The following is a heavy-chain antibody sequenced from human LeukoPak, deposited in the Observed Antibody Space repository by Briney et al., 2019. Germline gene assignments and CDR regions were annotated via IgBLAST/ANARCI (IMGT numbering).Heavy chain of an antibody. Sequence: ASVKVSCKASGYTFTSYGISWVRQAPGQGLEWMGWISAYNGNTNCAQKLQGRVTMTTDTSTSTAYMELRSLRSDDTAVYYCARDPLYSGSYYDDDYWGQGTLVTVSS. CDR3: ARDPLYSGSYYDDDY. D-gene: IGHD1-26*01. V-gene: IGHV1-18*01. CDR1: GYTFTSYG. J-gene: IGHJ4*02. CDR2: ISAYNGNT.